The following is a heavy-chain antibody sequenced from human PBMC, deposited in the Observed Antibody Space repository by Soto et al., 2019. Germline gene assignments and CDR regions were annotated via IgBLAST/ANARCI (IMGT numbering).Heavy chain of an antibody. D-gene: IGHD6-6*01. CDR1: GFTFSDYY. V-gene: IGHV3-11*01. J-gene: IGHJ6*03. CDR2: ISSSGSTI. Sequence: PGGSLRLSCAASGFTFSDYYMSWIRQAPGKGLEWVSYISSSGSTIYYADSVKGRFTISRDNAKNSLYLQMNSLRAEDTAVYYCARVWIAARPIDNYYYYMDVWGKGTTVTVSS. CDR3: ARVWIAARPIDNYYYYMDV.